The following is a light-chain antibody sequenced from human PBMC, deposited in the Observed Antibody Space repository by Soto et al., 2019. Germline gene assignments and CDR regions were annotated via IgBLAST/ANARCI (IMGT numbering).Light chain of an antibody. V-gene: IGKV1-5*03. Sequence: DIQMTQSPSTLSASVGDRVTITCRASQNINDWLAWYQQKPGKAPKLLIYKASSLESGVPSRFSGSGSGTEFTLTISSLQPDDFATYYCQQYNSYPYTFGQGTKLEIK. CDR2: KAS. J-gene: IGKJ2*01. CDR1: QNINDW. CDR3: QQYNSYPYT.